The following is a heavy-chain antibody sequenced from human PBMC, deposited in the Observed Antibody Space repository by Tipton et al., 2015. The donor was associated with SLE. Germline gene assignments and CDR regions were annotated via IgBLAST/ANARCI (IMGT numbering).Heavy chain of an antibody. CDR3: ARGRRRDYYYYYYMDV. CDR1: GGSFSVYY. J-gene: IGHJ6*03. Sequence: TLSLTCAVYGGSFSVYYWTWIRQPPGKGLEWIGEINHGGSTNYNPSLKSRVTISVDTSKNQFSLKLSSVTAADTAVYYCARGRRRDYYYYYYMDVWGKGTTVTVSS. CDR2: INHGGST. V-gene: IGHV4-34*01.